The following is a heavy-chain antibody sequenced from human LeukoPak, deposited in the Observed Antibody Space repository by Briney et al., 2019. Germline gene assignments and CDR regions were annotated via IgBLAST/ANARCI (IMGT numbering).Heavy chain of an antibody. V-gene: IGHV3-23*01. Sequence: GGSLRLACAASVFTLSTYAMNWVPQAPGKVLEWVSTISCSGGTPHDADSVKVRFTISRDNSKNTLHLQMNSLSAEDTAVYYCAKRGDLITYFDYWGQGTLVTVSS. CDR3: AKRGDLITYFDY. D-gene: IGHD3-16*01. J-gene: IGHJ4*02. CDR1: VFTLSTYA. CDR2: ISCSGGTP.